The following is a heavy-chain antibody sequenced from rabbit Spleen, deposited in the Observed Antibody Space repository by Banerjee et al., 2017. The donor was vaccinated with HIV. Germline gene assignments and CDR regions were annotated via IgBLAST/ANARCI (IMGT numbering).Heavy chain of an antibody. CDR3: ARDTSSSFSSYGMDL. V-gene: IGHV1S40*01. CDR1: GFSFSNYYY. J-gene: IGHJ6*01. D-gene: IGHD1-1*01. CDR2: IYAGSSGST. Sequence: QSLEESGGDLVKPGASLTLTCTASGFSFSNYYYMCWVRQAPGKGLEWIACIYAGSSGSTYYASWVNGRFTISRENAQNTVFLQMTSLTDADTATYFCARDTSSSFSSYGMDLWGPGTLVTVS.